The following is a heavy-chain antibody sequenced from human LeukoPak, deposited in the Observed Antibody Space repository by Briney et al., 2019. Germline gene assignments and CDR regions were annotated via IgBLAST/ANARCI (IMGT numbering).Heavy chain of an antibody. CDR2: INSDGSTT. J-gene: IGHJ6*02. CDR3: ASAKNYYYYGMDV. CDR1: GFTFSTYW. D-gene: IGHD4/OR15-4a*01. V-gene: IGHV3-74*01. Sequence: GGSLRLSCAASGFTFSTYWMHWVRQAPGKGLVWVSRINSDGSTTTYADSVKGRFTISRDNAKNTLYLQMNSLRAEDTAVYYCASAKNYYYYGMDVWGQGTTVTVSS.